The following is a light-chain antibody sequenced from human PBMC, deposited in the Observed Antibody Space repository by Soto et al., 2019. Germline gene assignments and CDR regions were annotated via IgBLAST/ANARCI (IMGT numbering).Light chain of an antibody. CDR3: QQYGGSTRT. CDR2: GAS. V-gene: IGKV3-20*01. CDR1: QSVTNSF. J-gene: IGKJ1*01. Sequence: EIVLPQYPGTLSLSPGERSTLSCRASQSVTNSFLAWYQQKPGQAPRLIIHGASSRATGVPDRITGSGSGTDFTLSISRLEPEDFAVYYCQQYGGSTRTFGQGTKVDIK.